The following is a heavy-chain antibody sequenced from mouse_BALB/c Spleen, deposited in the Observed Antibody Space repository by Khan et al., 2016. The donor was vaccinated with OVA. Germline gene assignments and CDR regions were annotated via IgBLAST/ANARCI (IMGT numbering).Heavy chain of an antibody. CDR2: IWSDGNT. V-gene: IGHV2-3*01. J-gene: IGHJ3*01. CDR3: AIIFYGYDWFAY. Sequence: QVQLKQSGPGLVAPSQSLSITCTVSGSSSTSYGVSWARQTPGKGLDWLGVIWSDGNTNYHSSLNSRLTITKDNSKSQVLLKLNSLQTDDTATYYCAIIFYGYDWFAYWGQGTLVTVSA. CDR1: GSSSTSYG. D-gene: IGHD2-2*01.